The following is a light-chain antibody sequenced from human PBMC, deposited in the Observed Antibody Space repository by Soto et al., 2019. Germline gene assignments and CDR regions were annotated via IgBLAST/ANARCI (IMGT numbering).Light chain of an antibody. J-gene: IGKJ5*01. CDR3: QQYAESPIT. Sequence: EIVLTQSPGSLSLTPGEGSTLSCRASETIKKSYLAWYQQQPGQAPRLLIYAASRRATGIPDRFSGGGSGTDFTLPISRLEPEDIAVFYCQQYAESPITFGQGTRLEI. CDR2: AAS. CDR1: ETIKKSY. V-gene: IGKV3-20*01.